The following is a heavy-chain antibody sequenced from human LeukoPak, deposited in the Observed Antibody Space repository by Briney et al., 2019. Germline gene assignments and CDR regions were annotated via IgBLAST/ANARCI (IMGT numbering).Heavy chain of an antibody. J-gene: IGHJ4*02. CDR2: IRYDGSNK. CDR3: AKSYYDFWSGYYQTFDY. Sequence: TGGSLRLSCAASGFTFSSYEMNWVRQAPGKGLEWVAFIRYDGSNKYYADSVKGRFTISRDNSKNTLYLQMNSLRAEDTAVYYCAKSYYDFWSGYYQTFDYWGQGTLVTVSS. CDR1: GFTFSSYE. D-gene: IGHD3-3*01. V-gene: IGHV3-30*02.